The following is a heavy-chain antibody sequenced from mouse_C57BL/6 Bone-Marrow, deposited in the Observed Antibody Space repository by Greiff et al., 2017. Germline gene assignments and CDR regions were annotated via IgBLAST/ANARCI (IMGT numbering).Heavy chain of an antibody. CDR3: ARYHYYGSSPYARDN. CDR1: GYTFTSYW. D-gene: IGHD1-1*01. CDR2: IHPDSGST. Sequence: QVQLQQPGAELVKPGASVKLSCKASGYTFTSYWMHWVKQRPGQGLEWIGMIHPDSGSTNYNEKFKSKATLTVDKSSSTAYMQLSSLTSEDSAVYYCARYHYYGSSPYARDNWGQGTSVTVSA. V-gene: IGHV1-64*01. J-gene: IGHJ4*01.